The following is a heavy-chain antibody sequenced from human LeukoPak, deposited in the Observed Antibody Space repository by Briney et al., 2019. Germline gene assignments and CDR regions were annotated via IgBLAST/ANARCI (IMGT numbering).Heavy chain of an antibody. CDR2: ITSSSDYI. J-gene: IGHJ4*02. Sequence: PGGSLRLPCAASGFTFTTYSMTWVRQAPGKGLEWVSSITSSSDYIYYADSVKGRFTISRDNAKNSLFLQMNSLRAEDTAVYYCARSSVGATLDSLDFWGQGTLVTVSS. V-gene: IGHV3-21*01. CDR1: GFTFTTYS. D-gene: IGHD1-26*01. CDR3: ARSSVGATLDSLDF.